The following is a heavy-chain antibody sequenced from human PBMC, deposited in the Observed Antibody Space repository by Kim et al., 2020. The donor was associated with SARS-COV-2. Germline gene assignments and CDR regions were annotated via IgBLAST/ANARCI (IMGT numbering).Heavy chain of an antibody. CDR3: AKSGVRGVHFLYYYYGMDV. Sequence: LSLTCAASGFTFSSYGMHWVRQAPGKGLGWVAVISYDGSNKYYDDSVKGRFTISRDNPKTTLYLQMHILRAEDTAVYSCAKSGVRGVHFLYYYYGMDVWGQGTTVTVSS. CDR1: GFTFSSYG. CDR2: ISYDGSNK. V-gene: IGHV3-30*18. J-gene: IGHJ6*02. D-gene: IGHD3-10*01.